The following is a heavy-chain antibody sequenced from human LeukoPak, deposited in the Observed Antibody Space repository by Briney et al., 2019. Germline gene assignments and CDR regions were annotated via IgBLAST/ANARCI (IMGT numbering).Heavy chain of an antibody. V-gene: IGHV4-34*01. Sequence: SETLSLTCAVYGGSFSGYYWSWIRQPPGKGLEWIGEINHSGSTNYNPSLKSRVTISVDTSKNQFPLKLSSVTAADTAVYYCARGLDIVVVPAAMFFDYWGQGTLVTVSS. CDR1: GGSFSGYY. J-gene: IGHJ4*02. CDR3: ARGLDIVVVPAAMFFDY. D-gene: IGHD2-2*03. CDR2: INHSGST.